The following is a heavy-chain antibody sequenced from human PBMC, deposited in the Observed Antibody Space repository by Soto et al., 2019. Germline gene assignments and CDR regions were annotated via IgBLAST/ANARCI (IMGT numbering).Heavy chain of an antibody. Sequence: SETLSLTCTVSGGSISSGGYYWSWIRQHPGKCLEWIGYIYYSGSTYYNPSLKSRVTISVDTSKNQFSLKLSSVTAADTAVYYCARDLRPVDYYYGMDVWGQGTTVTVSS. CDR1: GGSISSGGYY. CDR3: ARDLRPVDYYYGMDV. V-gene: IGHV4-31*03. J-gene: IGHJ6*02. CDR2: IYYSGST. D-gene: IGHD6-6*01.